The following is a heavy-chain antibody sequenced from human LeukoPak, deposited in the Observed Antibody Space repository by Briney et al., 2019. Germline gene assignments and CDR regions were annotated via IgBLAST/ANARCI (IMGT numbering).Heavy chain of an antibody. CDR3: AREFGDVFAEYFQH. J-gene: IGHJ1*01. CDR2: ISSSSSYI. D-gene: IGHD3-16*01. CDR1: GFTFSSYS. V-gene: IGHV3-21*01. Sequence: PGGSLRLSCAASGFTFSSYSMNWVRQAPGKGLEWVSSISSSSSYIYYADSVKGRFTISRDNAKNSLYLQMNSLKAEDTAVYYCAREFGDVFAEYFQHWGQGTLVTVSS.